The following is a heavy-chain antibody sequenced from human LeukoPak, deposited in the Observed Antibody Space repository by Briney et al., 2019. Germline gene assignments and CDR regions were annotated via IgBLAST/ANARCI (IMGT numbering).Heavy chain of an antibody. CDR3: ANESPFLDY. V-gene: IGHV3-23*01. CDR1: GFTFTTYA. Sequence: PGGSLRLSCAASGFTFTTYAMTWVRQAPGKGLEWVSVISGSGGSTYYADSVKGRITISRDNSKNTLYLQMHSLRAEDTAVYYCANESPFLDYWGQGTLVTVSS. CDR2: ISGSGGST. J-gene: IGHJ4*02.